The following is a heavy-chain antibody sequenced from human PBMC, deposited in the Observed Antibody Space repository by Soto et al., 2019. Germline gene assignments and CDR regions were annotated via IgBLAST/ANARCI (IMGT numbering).Heavy chain of an antibody. J-gene: IGHJ5*02. D-gene: IGHD2-2*01. CDR2: IYYSGST. CDR1: GGSVSSGSYY. V-gene: IGHV4-61*01. CDR3: AREGVPAAAIPPGWFDP. Sequence: PSETLSLTCTVSGGSVSSGSYYWSWIRQPPXKGLEWIGYIYYSGSTNYNPSLKSRVTISVDTSKNQFSLKLSSVTAADTAVYYCAREGVPAAAIPPGWFDPWGQGTLVTVSS.